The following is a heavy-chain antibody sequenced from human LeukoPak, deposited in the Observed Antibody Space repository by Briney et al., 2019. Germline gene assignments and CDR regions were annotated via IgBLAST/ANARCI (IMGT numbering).Heavy chain of an antibody. CDR1: GGSISSGDYY. CDR2: IYYSGST. J-gene: IGHJ3*02. D-gene: IGHD3-3*01. V-gene: IGHV4-30-4*08. CDR3: ARASPRDFWSGYYAFDI. Sequence: SQTLSLTCTVSGGSISSGDYYWSWIRQPPGKGLEWIGYIYYSGSTYYNPSLKSRVTISVDTSKNQFSLELSSVTAADTAVYYCARASPRDFWSGYYAFDIWGQGTMVTVSS.